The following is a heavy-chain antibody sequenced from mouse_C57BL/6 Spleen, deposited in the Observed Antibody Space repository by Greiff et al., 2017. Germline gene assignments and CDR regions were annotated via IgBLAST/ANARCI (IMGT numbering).Heavy chain of an antibody. D-gene: IGHD1-1*02. CDR2: ILPGSGSI. CDR3: ARHDPFGIGYFDY. CDR1: GYTFTGYW. V-gene: IGHV1-62-2*01. Sequence: QVQLQQSGAELMKPGASVKLSCKATGYTFTGYWIEWVKQRPGHGLEWIGEILPGSGSIKYNEKFKDKATLTADKSSSTVYMELSRLTSEDSAVYFCARHDPFGIGYFDYWGQGTTLTVSS. J-gene: IGHJ2*01.